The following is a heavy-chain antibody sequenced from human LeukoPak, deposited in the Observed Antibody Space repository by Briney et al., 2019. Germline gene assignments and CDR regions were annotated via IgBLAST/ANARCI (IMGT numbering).Heavy chain of an antibody. D-gene: IGHD2-15*01. CDR1: GFTFSSYA. V-gene: IGHV3-23*01. J-gene: IGHJ4*02. Sequence: PGGSLRLSCAASGFTFSSYAMSWVRQAPGKGLEWVSAISGSGGSTYYADSVKGRFTISRDNSKNTLYLQLNSLRAEDTAVYYCASQVGYCSGGSCYHFDYWGQGTLVTVSS. CDR2: ISGSGGST. CDR3: ASQVGYCSGGSCYHFDY.